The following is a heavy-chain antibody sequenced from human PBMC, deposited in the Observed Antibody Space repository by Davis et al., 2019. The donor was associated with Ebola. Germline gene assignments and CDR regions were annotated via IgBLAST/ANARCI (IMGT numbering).Heavy chain of an antibody. Sequence: SETLSLTCAVSGGSISTSNWWSWVRQHPGKGLEWIGYIYYSGSTYYNPSLKSRVTISVDTSKNQFSLKLSSVTAADTAVYYCARRTTAGRIYDYWGQGTLVTVSS. CDR1: GGSISTSNW. CDR2: IYYSGST. D-gene: IGHD1/OR15-1a*01. V-gene: IGHV4-31*11. J-gene: IGHJ4*02. CDR3: ARRTTAGRIYDY.